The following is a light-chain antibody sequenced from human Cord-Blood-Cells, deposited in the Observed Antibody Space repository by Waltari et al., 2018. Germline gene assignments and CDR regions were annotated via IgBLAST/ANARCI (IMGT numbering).Light chain of an antibody. Sequence: EIVMTQSPATLSVSPGERATLSCRASQSLSSNLAWYQQKPGQAPRLLIYGASTRATGIPARFSGSGSGTEFTLTISSLQSEDIATYYCQKYNSAPRTFGQGTKVEIK. CDR3: QKYNSAPRT. CDR1: QSLSSN. V-gene: IGKV3D-15*01. CDR2: GAS. J-gene: IGKJ1*01.